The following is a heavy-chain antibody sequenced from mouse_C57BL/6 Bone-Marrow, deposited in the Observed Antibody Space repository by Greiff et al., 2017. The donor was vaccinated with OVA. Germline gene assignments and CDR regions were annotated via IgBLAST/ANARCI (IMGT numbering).Heavy chain of an antibody. CDR3: ARGCFYYSNYVGWYFDV. D-gene: IGHD2-5*01. CDR2: IHPNSGST. CDR1: GYTFTSYW. Sequence: QVQLQQPGAELVKPGASVKLSCKTSGYTFTSYWMHWVKQRPGQGLEWIGMIHPNSGSTNYNEKFKSKATLTVDKSSSTAYMQLSSLTSEDSAVYYCARGCFYYSNYVGWYFDVWGAETTVTVSS. V-gene: IGHV1-64*01. J-gene: IGHJ1*01.